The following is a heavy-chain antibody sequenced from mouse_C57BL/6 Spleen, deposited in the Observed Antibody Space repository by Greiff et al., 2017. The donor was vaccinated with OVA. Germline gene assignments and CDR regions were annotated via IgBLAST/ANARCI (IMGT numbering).Heavy chain of an antibody. CDR2: INPSNGGT. CDR1: GYSFTSYW. Sequence: VQLQQSGTELVKPGASVKLSCKASGYSFTSYWMHWVKQRPGQGLEWIGNINPSNGGTNYNEKFKSKATLTVDKSSSTAYMQLSSLTSEDSAVYYCARLNYGSPFDYWGQGTTLTVSS. V-gene: IGHV1-53*01. D-gene: IGHD1-1*01. J-gene: IGHJ2*01. CDR3: ARLNYGSPFDY.